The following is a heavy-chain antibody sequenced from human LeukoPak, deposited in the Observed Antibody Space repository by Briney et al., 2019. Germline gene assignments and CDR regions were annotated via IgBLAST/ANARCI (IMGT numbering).Heavy chain of an antibody. D-gene: IGHD3-10*01. CDR1: GFTFGDYA. Sequence: GGSLRLSCTASGFTFGDYAMSWVRQALGKGLEWVGFIRSKAYGGTTEYAASVKGRFTISRDDSKSIAYLQMNSLKTEDTAVYYCTRLGSYYEYFDYWGQGTLVTVSS. V-gene: IGHV3-49*04. J-gene: IGHJ4*02. CDR3: TRLGSYYEYFDY. CDR2: IRSKAYGGTT.